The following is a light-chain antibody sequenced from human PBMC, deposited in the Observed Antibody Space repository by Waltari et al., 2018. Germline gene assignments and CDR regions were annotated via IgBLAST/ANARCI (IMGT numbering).Light chain of an antibody. Sequence: EIVLIQSPATLALSPGERATLSCRASQSVRNYLAWFQQKPGQVPRLLIYDTSTRATGIPARFSGSGSGTEFTLTISSLQSEDFAVYYCQQYNNWPQTFGQGTKVEIK. CDR3: QQYNNWPQT. J-gene: IGKJ1*01. CDR2: DTS. CDR1: QSVRNY. V-gene: IGKV3-15*01.